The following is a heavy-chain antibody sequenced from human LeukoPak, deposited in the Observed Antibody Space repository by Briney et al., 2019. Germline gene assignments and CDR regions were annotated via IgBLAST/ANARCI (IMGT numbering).Heavy chain of an antibody. V-gene: IGHV3-21*01. CDR2: ISTSSSYI. CDR3: ARGDGYNVFDY. D-gene: IGHD5-24*01. J-gene: IGHJ4*02. CDR1: GFTFSGST. Sequence: GGSLRLPCAASGFTFSGSTMNWVRQAPGKGLEWVSFISTSSSYIYYADSVRGRFTISRDNAKNSLYLQMNSLRAEDTAVYYCARGDGYNVFDYWGQGTLVTVSS.